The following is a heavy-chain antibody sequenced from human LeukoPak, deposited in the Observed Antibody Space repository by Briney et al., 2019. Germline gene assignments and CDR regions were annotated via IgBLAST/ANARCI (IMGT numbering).Heavy chain of an antibody. J-gene: IGHJ4*02. D-gene: IGHD2-21*01. CDR3: ARDTYSTLPDY. CDR2: IWYDGSNK. CDR1: GFTFSSYG. Sequence: GGSLRLSWAAAGFTFSSYGMHWVRQAPSKGLEWVAVIWYDGSNKYYADSVKGRFTISRDNSKNTLYLQMNSLRAEDTAVYYCARDTYSTLPDYWGQGTLVTVSS. V-gene: IGHV3-33*01.